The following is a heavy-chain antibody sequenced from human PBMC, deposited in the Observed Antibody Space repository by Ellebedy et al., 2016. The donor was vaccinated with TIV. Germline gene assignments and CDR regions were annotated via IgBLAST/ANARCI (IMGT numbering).Heavy chain of an antibody. V-gene: IGHV3-11*04. CDR3: ARGAERVRWLVLYYFDY. CDR2: ISSSGSTI. D-gene: IGHD6-19*01. CDR1: GFTFSDYY. J-gene: IGHJ4*02. Sequence: GGSLRLXXAASGFTFSDYYMSWIRQAPGKGLEWVSYISSSGSTIYYADSVKGRFTISRDNSKNTLYLQMNSLRAEDTAVYYCARGAERVRWLVLYYFDYWGQGTLVTVSS.